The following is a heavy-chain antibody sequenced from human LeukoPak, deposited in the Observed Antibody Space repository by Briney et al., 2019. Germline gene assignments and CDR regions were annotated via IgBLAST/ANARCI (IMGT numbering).Heavy chain of an antibody. V-gene: IGHV4-59*01. CDR1: GGSISVYY. J-gene: IGHJ4*02. Sequence: PSETLSLTCTVSGGSISVYYWYWIRQPPGKGLEWIGYIYYTGSTKYHPSLKSRLTISVDTSKNQSSLRLTSVTAADTAVYYCARGGNFYRGHYFDYWGQGALVTVSS. CDR3: ARGGNFYRGHYFDY. D-gene: IGHD1-26*01. CDR2: IYYTGST.